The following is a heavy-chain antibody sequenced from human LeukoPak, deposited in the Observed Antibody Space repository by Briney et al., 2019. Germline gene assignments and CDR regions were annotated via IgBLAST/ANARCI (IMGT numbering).Heavy chain of an antibody. Sequence: GESLKISCKGSGYSFTSYWIGWVRQMPGKGLEWMGIIYPGDSDTRYSPSFQGQVTISADKSISTAYLQWSSLKASDTAMYYCARRVAVAGYYFDYWGQGTLVTVSP. V-gene: IGHV5-51*01. D-gene: IGHD6-19*01. CDR3: ARRVAVAGYYFDY. CDR2: IYPGDSDT. J-gene: IGHJ4*02. CDR1: GYSFTSYW.